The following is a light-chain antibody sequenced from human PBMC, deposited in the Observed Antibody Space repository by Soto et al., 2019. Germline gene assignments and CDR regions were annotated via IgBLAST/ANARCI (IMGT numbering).Light chain of an antibody. V-gene: IGLV1-47*01. J-gene: IGLJ1*01. CDR3: AAWDDSLSGHYV. Sequence: QSVLTQPPSASGTPGQRVTISCSGISSNIGSNYVYWYQQPPGTAPKLLIYRNNQRPSGVPDRFSGSKSGTSASLAISGLRSEDEADYYCAAWDDSLSGHYVFGTGTKVTVL. CDR1: SSNIGSNY. CDR2: RNN.